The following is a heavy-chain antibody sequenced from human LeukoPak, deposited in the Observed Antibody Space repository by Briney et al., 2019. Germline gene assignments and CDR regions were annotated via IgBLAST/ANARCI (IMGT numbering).Heavy chain of an antibody. D-gene: IGHD3-10*01. CDR3: ARDLGPRYYGSGSYPPRWFDY. CDR1: GSTVSRYS. Sequence: PGRSMRLARPPSGSTVSRYSMKWVRPPPGRWREWVSSISSSSCHIYHAHSVKGSLTISRNHAKNSLYLQMYSLRAEVTAVYYGARDLGPRYYGSGSYPPRWFDYWGQGTLVTVSS. CDR2: ISSSSCHI. V-gene: IGHV3-21*01. J-gene: IGHJ4*02.